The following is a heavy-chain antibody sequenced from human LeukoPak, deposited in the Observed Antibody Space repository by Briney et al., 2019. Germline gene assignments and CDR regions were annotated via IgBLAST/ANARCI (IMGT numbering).Heavy chain of an antibody. J-gene: IGHJ4*02. V-gene: IGHV3-21*01. D-gene: IGHD3-10*01. CDR3: ASEYGSGSYVADY. CDR2: ISSSSSYI. Sequence: GGSLRLSCAASGFTFSSYSMNWVRQAPGKGLEWVSSISSSSSYIYYADSVKGRFTISRDNAKNSLYLQMNSLRAEGTAVYYCASEYGSGSYVADYWGQGTLVTVSS. CDR1: GFTFSSYS.